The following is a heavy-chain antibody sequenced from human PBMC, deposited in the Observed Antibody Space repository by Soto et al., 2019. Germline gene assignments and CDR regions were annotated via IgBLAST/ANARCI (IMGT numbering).Heavy chain of an antibody. J-gene: IGHJ4*02. V-gene: IGHV3-23*01. CDR1: GVSVSSYA. Sequence: PCGCMRLSCAACGVSVSSYAVSLALKDPGKGLEWVSAISGSGGSTYYADSVKGRFTISRDNSKNTLYLQMNSLRAEDTAVYYCANTKPAAGTKYYFDYWGQRTLVTVSS. CDR2: ISGSGGST. D-gene: IGHD6-13*01. CDR3: ANTKPAAGTKYYFDY.